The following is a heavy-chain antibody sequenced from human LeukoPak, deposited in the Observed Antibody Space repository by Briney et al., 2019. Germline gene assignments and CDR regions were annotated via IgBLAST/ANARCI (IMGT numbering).Heavy chain of an antibody. V-gene: IGHV4-31*03. CDR1: GGSISSGGYY. CDR3: ARTAGWSYGFDY. D-gene: IGHD5-18*01. CDR2: IYYTGAT. J-gene: IGHJ4*02. Sequence: SQTLSLTCTVSGGSISSGGYYWTWIRQYPGKGLEWIGYIYYTGATYYNPSLQSRVTISGDTSKNQFSLKLSSVTAADTAVYYCARTAGWSYGFDYWGQGTLVTVSS.